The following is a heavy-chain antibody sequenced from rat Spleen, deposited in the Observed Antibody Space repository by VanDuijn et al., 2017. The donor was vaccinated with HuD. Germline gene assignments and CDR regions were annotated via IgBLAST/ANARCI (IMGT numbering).Heavy chain of an antibody. J-gene: IGHJ4*01. V-gene: IGHV5-19*01. D-gene: IGHD1-10*01. CDR3: ARITTPYYYVMDA. CDR2: ISTAGSNT. Sequence: EVQLVESGGGLVQPGRSLKLSCAASGFTFSNYGMHWIRQAPTKGLEWVAYISTAGSNTFYRDSVKGRFTISRDNAKSTLYLQMGSLRSEDTATYYCARITTPYYYVMDAWGQGASVTVSS. CDR1: GFTFSNYG.